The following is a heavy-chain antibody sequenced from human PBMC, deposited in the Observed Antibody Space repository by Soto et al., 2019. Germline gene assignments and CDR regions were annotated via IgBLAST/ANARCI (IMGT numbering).Heavy chain of an antibody. CDR1: GGSISSGDYY. Sequence: SETLSLTCTVSGGSISSGDYYWSWIRQPPGKGLEWIGYIYYSGSTYYNQSLKSRVTISVDTSKNQFSLKLSSVTAADTAVYYCARYQPLYGMDVWGQGTTVTVSS. V-gene: IGHV4-30-4*01. D-gene: IGHD2-2*01. CDR3: ARYQPLYGMDV. J-gene: IGHJ6*02. CDR2: IYYSGST.